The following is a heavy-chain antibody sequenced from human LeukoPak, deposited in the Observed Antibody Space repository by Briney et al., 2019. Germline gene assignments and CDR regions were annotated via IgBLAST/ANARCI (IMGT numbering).Heavy chain of an antibody. D-gene: IGHD3-16*02. CDR1: GFTFSSYS. CDR3: AKDADYDYVWGSYPPPDY. V-gene: IGHV3-21*01. Sequence: GGSLRLSCAASGFTFSSYSMNWVRQAPGKGLEWVSSISSSSSYIYYADSVKGRFTISRDNAKNSLYLQMNSLRAEDTAVYYCAKDADYDYVWGSYPPPDYWGQGTLVTVSS. J-gene: IGHJ4*02. CDR2: ISSSSSYI.